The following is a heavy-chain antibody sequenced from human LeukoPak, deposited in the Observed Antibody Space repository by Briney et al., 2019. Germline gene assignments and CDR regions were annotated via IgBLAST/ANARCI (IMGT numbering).Heavy chain of an antibody. Sequence: GRSLRLSCAASGFTFDDYAMHWVRQAPGKGLEWVSGISWNSDSIGYADSVKGRFTISRDNAKNSLYLQMNSLRAEDTALYYCAKDIGYYYGMDVWGQGTTVTVSS. CDR1: GFTFDDYA. CDR2: ISWNSDSI. J-gene: IGHJ6*02. CDR3: AKDIGYYYGMDV. V-gene: IGHV3-9*01.